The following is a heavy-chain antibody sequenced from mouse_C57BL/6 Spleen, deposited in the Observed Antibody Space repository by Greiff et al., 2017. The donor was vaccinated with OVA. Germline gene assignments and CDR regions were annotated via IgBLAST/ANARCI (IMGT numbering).Heavy chain of an antibody. CDR2: IYPGSGST. V-gene: IGHV1-55*01. J-gene: IGHJ2*01. Sequence: VQLQQSGAELVKPGASVKMSCNASGYTFTSYWITWVKQRPGQGLEWIGDIYPGSGSTNYNEKFKSKATLTVDTSSSTAYMQLSSLTSEDSAVYYCARGGNYEDYWGQGTTLTVSS. CDR3: ARGGNYEDY. D-gene: IGHD2-1*01. CDR1: GYTFTSYW.